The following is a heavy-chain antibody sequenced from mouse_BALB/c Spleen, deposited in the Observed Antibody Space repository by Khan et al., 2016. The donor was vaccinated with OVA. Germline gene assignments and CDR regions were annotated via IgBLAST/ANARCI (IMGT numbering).Heavy chain of an antibody. V-gene: IGHV2-9*02. J-gene: IGHJ4*01. D-gene: IGHD2-3*01. CDR2: IWAGGST. CDR3: ARGDDYYEDARDY. Sequence: QVQLKQSGPGLVAPSQSLSITCTVSGFSLTSFGVHWVRQLPGKGLEWLGLIWAGGSTNYYSALMSRLCISKDNSKSQVFLKMNSLQTNDTAMYYCARGDDYYEDARDYWGQGTSVTVSA. CDR1: GFSLTSFG.